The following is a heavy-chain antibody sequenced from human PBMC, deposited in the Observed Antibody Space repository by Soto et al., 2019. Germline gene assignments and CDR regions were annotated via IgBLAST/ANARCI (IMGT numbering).Heavy chain of an antibody. J-gene: IGHJ4*02. CDR3: ARAGFSYGHLLF. Sequence: SETLSLTCYVSGGPIKTGDYYWNWIRQPPGKGLEWIGYVFYSGATNYSPSLKSRAAISMDTSKNQFSLRLTSVTAADTAVYYCARAGFSYGHLLFWGQGIRVTVYS. CDR2: VFYSGAT. CDR1: GGPIKTGDYY. D-gene: IGHD3-10*01. V-gene: IGHV4-30-4*01.